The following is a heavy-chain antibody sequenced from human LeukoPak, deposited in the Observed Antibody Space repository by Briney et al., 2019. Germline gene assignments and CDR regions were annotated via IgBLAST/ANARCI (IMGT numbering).Heavy chain of an antibody. CDR1: GFTFSSYE. Sequence: GGSLRLSCAASGFTFSSYEINWVRQAPGKGLEWVSFISSGGSTTYYADSVKGRFTISRDNAKNSLYLQMNSLRAEDTAVYYCARHPRGRYSYGDYWGQGTLVTVSS. CDR2: ISSGGSTT. V-gene: IGHV3-48*03. J-gene: IGHJ4*02. CDR3: ARHPRGRYSYGDY. D-gene: IGHD5-18*01.